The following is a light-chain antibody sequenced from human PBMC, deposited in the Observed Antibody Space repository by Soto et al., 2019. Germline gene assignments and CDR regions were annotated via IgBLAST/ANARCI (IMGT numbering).Light chain of an antibody. J-gene: IGKJ2*01. CDR1: QIISSTY. Sequence: DIVLTQSPGTLSLSPGERATLSCRTSQIISSTYLGRYQQKPGQAPRLLIYGASSRATGIPDRISGSGSGTDLTRTISGLEIDDFDVYYCQHYGTSLYTFGQGTKLEMK. CDR2: GAS. CDR3: QHYGTSLYT. V-gene: IGKV3-20*01.